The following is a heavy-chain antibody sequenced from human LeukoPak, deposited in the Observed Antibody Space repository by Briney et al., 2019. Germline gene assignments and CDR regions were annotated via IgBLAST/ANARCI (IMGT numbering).Heavy chain of an antibody. CDR3: ARARVLSGWPASAHDAFDI. Sequence: SETLSLTCTVSGGSISNYFWSWIRQPPGKELEGIGYISYSGSTNYNPSLKTRVTISVDTSKNQFSLKLSSVTAADTAVYYCARARVLSGWPASAHDAFDIWGQGTMVTVSS. J-gene: IGHJ3*02. D-gene: IGHD6-19*01. V-gene: IGHV4-59*01. CDR1: GGSISNYF. CDR2: ISYSGST.